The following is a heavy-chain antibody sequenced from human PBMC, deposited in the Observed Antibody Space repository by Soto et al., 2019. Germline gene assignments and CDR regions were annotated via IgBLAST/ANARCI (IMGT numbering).Heavy chain of an antibody. D-gene: IGHD3-22*01. Sequence: GGSLRLSCAASGFTFSSYAMHWVRQAPGKGLEWVAVISYDGSNKYYADSVKGRFTISRDNSKNTLYLQMNSLRAEDTAVYYCARDQTYYYDSSGYFSLDYWGQGTLVTVSS. CDR2: ISYDGSNK. CDR1: GFTFSSYA. V-gene: IGHV3-30-3*01. CDR3: ARDQTYYYDSSGYFSLDY. J-gene: IGHJ4*02.